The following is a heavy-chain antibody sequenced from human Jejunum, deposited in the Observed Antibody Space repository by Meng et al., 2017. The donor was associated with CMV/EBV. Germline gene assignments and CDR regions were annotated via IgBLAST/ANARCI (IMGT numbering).Heavy chain of an antibody. Sequence: AAAGCTVSKDWISGGRETPGKGPEWGANINQEGSDKYFADSVKGRFTISRDNTKNTIYLQRNTLRAEDSARYYCARDSEFWSGFDFWGQGTLVTVSS. D-gene: IGHD3-3*01. V-gene: IGHV3-7*01. CDR1: GCTVSKDW. J-gene: IGHJ4*02. CDR2: INQEGSDK. CDR3: ARDSEFWSGFDF.